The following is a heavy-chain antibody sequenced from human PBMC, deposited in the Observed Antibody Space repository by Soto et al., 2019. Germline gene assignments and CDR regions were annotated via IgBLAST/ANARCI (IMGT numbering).Heavy chain of an antibody. J-gene: IGHJ6*02. CDR3: AREAV. CDR1: GFTFSGYW. Sequence: EVQLVESGGGLVQPGGSLRLSCAASGFTFSGYWMSWVRQAPGKGLEWVANIKQDGSEQFYVDSVKGRFTISRDNAKNSLYLQMNGLRADDTAVYYCAREAVWGQGTTVTVSS. CDR2: IKQDGSEQ. V-gene: IGHV3-7*05.